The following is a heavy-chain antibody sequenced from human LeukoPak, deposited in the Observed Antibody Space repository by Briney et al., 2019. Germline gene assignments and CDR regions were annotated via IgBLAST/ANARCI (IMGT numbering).Heavy chain of an antibody. CDR2: IYPGYSDT. Sequence: GESLKISCNGSGYSFTNNWIGWLGQMPGKGLEWWGIIYPGYSDTRYSPSFQGQVTISADKSIKTAYLQWSSLKASDTAIYYCARRFCSSTSCFMWDYWGQGTLVTVSS. CDR3: ARRFCSSTSCFMWDY. J-gene: IGHJ4*02. CDR1: GYSFTNNW. V-gene: IGHV5-51*01. D-gene: IGHD2-2*01.